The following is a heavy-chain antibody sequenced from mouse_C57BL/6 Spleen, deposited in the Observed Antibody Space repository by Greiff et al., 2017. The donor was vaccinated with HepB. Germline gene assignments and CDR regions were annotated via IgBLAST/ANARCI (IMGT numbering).Heavy chain of an antibody. J-gene: IGHJ2*01. CDR1: GYAFSSYW. D-gene: IGHD2-3*01. Sequence: QVQLKESGAELVKPGASVKISCKASGYAFSSYWMNWVKQRPGKRLEWIGQIYPGDGDTNYNGKFKGKATLTADKSSSTAYMQLSSLTSEDSAVYFCARYDGSPHYFDYWGQGTTLTVSS. CDR2: IYPGDGDT. CDR3: ARYDGSPHYFDY. V-gene: IGHV1-80*01.